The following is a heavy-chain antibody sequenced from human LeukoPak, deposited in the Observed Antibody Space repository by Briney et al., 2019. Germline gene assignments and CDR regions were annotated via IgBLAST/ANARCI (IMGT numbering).Heavy chain of an antibody. J-gene: IGHJ4*02. V-gene: IGHV4-39*07. CDR2: IYYSGST. CDR1: SGSISSSSYY. CDR3: ARDGREAVAGTDY. Sequence: SETLSLTCTVSSGSISSSSYYWGWIRQPPGKGLEWIGNIYYSGSTYYNPSLKSRVTISVDTSKNQFSLKLSSVTAADTAVYYCARDGREAVAGTDYWGQGTLVTVSS. D-gene: IGHD6-19*01.